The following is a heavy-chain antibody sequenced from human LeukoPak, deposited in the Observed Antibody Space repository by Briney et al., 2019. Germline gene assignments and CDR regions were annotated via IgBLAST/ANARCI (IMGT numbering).Heavy chain of an antibody. V-gene: IGHV3-23*01. CDR2: ISGSGDST. D-gene: IGHD4-17*01. CDR3: AKERPNGDYGHWFDP. Sequence: GGSLRLSCAASGFTFSSYWMSWVRQAPGKGLEWVSSISGSGDSTYCADSVKGRSTISRDNSKNTLSLQMNSLRAEDTAVYYCAKERPNGDYGHWFDPWGQGTLVTVSS. CDR1: GFTFSSYW. J-gene: IGHJ5*02.